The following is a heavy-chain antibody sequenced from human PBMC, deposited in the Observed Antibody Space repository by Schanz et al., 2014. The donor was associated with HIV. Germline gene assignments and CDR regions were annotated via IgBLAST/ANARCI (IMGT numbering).Heavy chain of an antibody. V-gene: IGHV3-23*01. CDR1: GFTFTNHA. D-gene: IGHD3-22*01. Sequence: EVQLLESGGGLAQPGGSLTLSCAASGFTFTNHALSWVRQAPGKGLEWLSTLSGSGDRTYYADSVKGRVTISRDNSKNTLYLQMTTLRTEDTAVYYCAKPEYDSSGNSQSHFDYWGQGTLVTVSS. J-gene: IGHJ4*02. CDR3: AKPEYDSSGNSQSHFDY. CDR2: LSGSGDRT.